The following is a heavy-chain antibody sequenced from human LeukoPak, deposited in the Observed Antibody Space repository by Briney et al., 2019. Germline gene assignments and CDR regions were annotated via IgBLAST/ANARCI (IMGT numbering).Heavy chain of an antibody. J-gene: IGHJ6*03. Sequence: TLSLTCTVSGGSISSGSYYRSWIRQPAGKGLEWIGRIYTSGSTNYNPSLKSRVTISVDTSKNQFSLKLSSVTAADTAVYYCARDAVSGAGYYYYYMDVWGKGTTVTVS. CDR1: GGSISSGSYY. CDR2: IYTSGST. D-gene: IGHD6-19*01. CDR3: ARDAVSGAGYYYYYMDV. V-gene: IGHV4-61*02.